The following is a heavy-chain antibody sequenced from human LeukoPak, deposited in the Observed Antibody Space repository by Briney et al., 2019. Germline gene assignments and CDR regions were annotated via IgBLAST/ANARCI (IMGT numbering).Heavy chain of an antibody. CDR2: IYHSGST. CDR1: GGSISSSNW. D-gene: IGHD3-10*01. J-gene: IGHJ4*02. V-gene: IGHV4-4*02. CDR3: AREPSGYGSGSYLDY. Sequence: SETLSLTCAVSGGSISSSNWWSWVRQPPGKGLEWIGEIYHSGSTNYNPSLKSRVTISVDKSKNQFSLKLSSVTAADTAVYYCAREPSGYGSGSYLDYWGQGTLVTVSS.